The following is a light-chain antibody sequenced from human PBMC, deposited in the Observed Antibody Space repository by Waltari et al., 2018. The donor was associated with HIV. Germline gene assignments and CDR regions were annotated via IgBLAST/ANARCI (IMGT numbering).Light chain of an antibody. V-gene: IGLV3-21*02. CDR2: DDT. J-gene: IGLJ1*01. CDR1: NIGTKS. Sequence: SYVLTQPASVSVAPGQTAKIPCGGNNIGTKSVHWYQQKPGQAPVLVIYDDTDRPSGIPGRFSGSNSGKTATLTISRVEAGDEADYYCQLWDSSSDHYVFGQGTQVTVL. CDR3: QLWDSSSDHYV.